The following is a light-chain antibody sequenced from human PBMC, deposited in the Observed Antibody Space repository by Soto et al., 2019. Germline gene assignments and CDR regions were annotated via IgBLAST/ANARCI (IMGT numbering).Light chain of an antibody. CDR1: SSNVGINY. Sequence: QSVLTQPPSASGAPGQRVTISCSGSSSNVGINYVYWYQQLPGTAPKLLIFRDNQRPSGVPARFSGSKSGASASLAISGLRSEDEAEYYCPAWYDSLRGRVFGGGTKVTVL. CDR3: PAWYDSLRGRV. V-gene: IGLV1-47*01. J-gene: IGLJ2*01. CDR2: RDN.